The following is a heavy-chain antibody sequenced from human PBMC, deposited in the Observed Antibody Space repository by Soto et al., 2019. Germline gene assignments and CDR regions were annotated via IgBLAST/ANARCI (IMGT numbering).Heavy chain of an antibody. CDR2: ISSSGSTI. J-gene: IGHJ6*02. V-gene: IGHV3-48*03. D-gene: IGHD6-13*01. CDR1: GFTFSSYE. Sequence: GGSVRLSCAASGFTFSSYEMNWVRQAPGKGLEWVSYISSSGSTIYYADSVKGRFTISRDNAKNSLYLQMNSLRAEDTAVYYCARTYIAEAGQSGMDVWGQGTTVTVSS. CDR3: ARTYIAEAGQSGMDV.